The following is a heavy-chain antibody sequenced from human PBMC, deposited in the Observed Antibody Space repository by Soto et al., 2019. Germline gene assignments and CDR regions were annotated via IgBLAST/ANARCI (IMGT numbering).Heavy chain of an antibody. CDR2: ISAYNDNT. V-gene: IGHV1-18*04. J-gene: IGHJ4*02. CDR3: ARVDVLRCLEWLI. D-gene: IGHD3-3*01. Sequence: GARVKCSCKASGYTFTNYGISWVRQAPGQWLEWMGWISAYNDNTNYAQNPQGRGTMTTDTSTSTAYMELRSLRSDDTAVYYGARVDVLRCLEWLIWVQGTLVTGSS. CDR1: GYTFTNYG.